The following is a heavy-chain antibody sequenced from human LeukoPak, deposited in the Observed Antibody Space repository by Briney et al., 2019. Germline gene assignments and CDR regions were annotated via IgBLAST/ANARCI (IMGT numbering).Heavy chain of an antibody. D-gene: IGHD3-10*01. CDR3: ARDLMVRGPMDV. CDR1: GYTFTSYG. CDR2: IKPSSGGT. J-gene: IGHJ6*03. V-gene: IGHV1-2*02. Sequence: ASVKVSCKASGYTFTSYGINWVRQAPGQGLEWMGWIKPSSGGTNYAQNFQGRVTMTRDTSINTAYMELSRLRSDDTAVYYCARDLMVRGPMDVWGKGTTVTVSS.